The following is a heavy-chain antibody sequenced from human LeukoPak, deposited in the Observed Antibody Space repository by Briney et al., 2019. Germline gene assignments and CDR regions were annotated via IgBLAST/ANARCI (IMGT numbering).Heavy chain of an antibody. CDR1: GFTFSSYA. CDR2: ISGSGGST. D-gene: IGHD5-12*01. J-gene: IGHJ4*02. CDR3: ARAGGYASSWAY. V-gene: IGHV3-23*01. Sequence: PGGSLRLSCAASGFTFSSYAMSWVRQAPGKGLEWVSAISGSGGSTYYADSVKGRFTISRDNSKNSLDLQMNSLRAEDTAVYYCARAGGYASSWAYWGQGTLVTVSS.